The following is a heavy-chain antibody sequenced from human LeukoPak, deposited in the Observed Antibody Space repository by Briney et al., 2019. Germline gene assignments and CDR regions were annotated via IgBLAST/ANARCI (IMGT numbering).Heavy chain of an antibody. D-gene: IGHD6-13*01. CDR1: GFTFSSYG. CDR2: ISYDGSNK. J-gene: IGHJ4*02. CDR3: AKEESTTWFPDY. V-gene: IGHV3-30*18. Sequence: GGSLRLSCAASGFTFSSYGMHWVRQAPGKGLEWVAVISYDGSNKYYADSVKGRFTISRDNSQNTLYLQMNSLRAEDTAVYYCAKEESTTWFPDYWGQGTLVTVSS.